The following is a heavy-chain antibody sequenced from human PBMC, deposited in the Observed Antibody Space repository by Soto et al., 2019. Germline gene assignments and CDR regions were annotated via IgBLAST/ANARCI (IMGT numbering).Heavy chain of an antibody. CDR3: ARGSLNKAYYYYYYGMDV. D-gene: IGHD3-10*01. CDR2: IYYTGST. Sequence: SETLSLTCAVYGGSFSAYYWSWVRQPPGKGLEWIGYIYYTGSTNYNPSLKGRVTMSVDTSRDQVSLRLRSVTRADTAMYYCARGSLNKAYYYYYYGMDVWGQGTTVTVS. CDR1: GGSFSAYY. J-gene: IGHJ6*02. V-gene: IGHV4-59*01.